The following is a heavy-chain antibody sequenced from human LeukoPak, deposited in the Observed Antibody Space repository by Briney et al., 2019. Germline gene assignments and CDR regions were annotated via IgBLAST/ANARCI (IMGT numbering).Heavy chain of an antibody. CDR1: GFTFSSYA. D-gene: IGHD2-15*01. Sequence: GRSLRLSCAASGFTFSSYAMHWVRQAPGKGLGWVAVISYDGSNKYYADSVKGRFTISRDNSKNTLYLQMNSLRAEDTAVYYCAREVIYCSGGSCDVYYFDYWGQGTLVTVSS. CDR3: AREVIYCSGGSCDVYYFDY. J-gene: IGHJ4*02. V-gene: IGHV3-30-3*01. CDR2: ISYDGSNK.